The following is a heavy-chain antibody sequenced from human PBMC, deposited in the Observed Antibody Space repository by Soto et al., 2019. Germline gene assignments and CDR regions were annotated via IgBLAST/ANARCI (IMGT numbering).Heavy chain of an antibody. CDR1: GFTFSSYG. J-gene: IGHJ5*02. CDR3: AKTPYCSGGSCYDP. CDR2: ISYDGSNK. V-gene: IGHV3-30*18. D-gene: IGHD2-15*01. Sequence: QVQLVESGGGVVQPGRSLRLSCAASGFTFSSYGMHWVRQAPGKGLEWVAVISYDGSNKYYADSVKGRFTISRDNSKNTLYLQMNSLRAEDTAVYYCAKTPYCSGGSCYDPWGQGTLVTVSS.